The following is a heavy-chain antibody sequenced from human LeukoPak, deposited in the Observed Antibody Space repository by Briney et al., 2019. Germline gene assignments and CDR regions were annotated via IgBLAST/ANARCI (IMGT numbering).Heavy chain of an antibody. D-gene: IGHD1-26*01. CDR2: ISWNSGSI. CDR3: AKDGGSYNLYAFNI. V-gene: IGHV3-9*01. J-gene: IGHJ3*02. Sequence: GGFLRLSCAAPGFTLDDFAMHWGRPTPGEGLGWGSGISWNSGSIGYADSVKGRFTISRDNAKNSLYLQMNSLRAEDTALYYCAKDGGSYNLYAFNIWGQGTMVTVSS. CDR1: GFTLDDFA.